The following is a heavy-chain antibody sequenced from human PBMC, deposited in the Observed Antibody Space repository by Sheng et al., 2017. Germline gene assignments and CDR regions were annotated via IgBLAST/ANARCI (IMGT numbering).Heavy chain of an antibody. D-gene: IGHD1-7*01. CDR3: ARGNWNYLSDY. V-gene: IGHV1-69*10. J-gene: IGHJ4*02. Sequence: QVQLVQSGAEVKKPGSSVKVSCKASGGTFSNYAISWVRQAPGQGLEWMGGIIPIYGIPNYAQRFQGRVTITADKSTSTAYMELSSLRSEDTAVYYCARGNWNYLSDYWGQGTLVTVSS. CDR2: IIPIYGIP. CDR1: GGTFSNYA.